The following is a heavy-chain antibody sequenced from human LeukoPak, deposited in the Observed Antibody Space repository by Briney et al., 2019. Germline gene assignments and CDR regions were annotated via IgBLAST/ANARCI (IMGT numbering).Heavy chain of an antibody. V-gene: IGHV3-21*01. J-gene: IGHJ4*02. D-gene: IGHD3-3*01. CDR3: ARVNTIFGVVIDFDY. Sequence: GGSLRLSCAASGFTFSSYSMNWVRQAPGKGLEWVSSISSSSSYIYHADSVKGRFTISRDNAKNSLYLQMNSLRAEDTAVYYCARVNTIFGVVIDFDYWGQGTLVTVSS. CDR2: ISSSSSYI. CDR1: GFTFSSYS.